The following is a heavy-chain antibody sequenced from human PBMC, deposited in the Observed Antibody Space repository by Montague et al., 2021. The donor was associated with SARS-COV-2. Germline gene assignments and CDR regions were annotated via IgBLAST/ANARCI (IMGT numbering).Heavy chain of an antibody. V-gene: IGHV4-59*08. Sequence: SETLSLTCTVSGGSLSFYFWTWIRQPPGRELEWIGYISYSGSTNYNPSLTSRLTMSLDMSNNQFSLELRSVTAADTAVYYCGGFCYSTPPVDSWGQGTLVTVSS. CDR1: GGSLSFYF. D-gene: IGHD2-2*02. J-gene: IGHJ4*02. CDR3: GGFCYSTPPVDS. CDR2: ISYSGST.